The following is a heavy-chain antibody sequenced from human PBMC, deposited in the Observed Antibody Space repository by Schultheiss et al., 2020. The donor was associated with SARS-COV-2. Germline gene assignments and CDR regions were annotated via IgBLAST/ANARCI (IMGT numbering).Heavy chain of an antibody. D-gene: IGHD6-19*01. J-gene: IGHJ4*02. CDR1: GFTFSSYA. V-gene: IGHV3-21*01. CDR3: ARAIIAVDPFDY. CDR2: ISSSSSYI. Sequence: GGSLRLSCAASGFTFSSYAMYWVRQAPGKGLEWVSSISSSSSYIYYADSVKGRFTISRDNAKNSLYLQMNSLRAEDTAVYYCARAIIAVDPFDYWGQGTLVTVSS.